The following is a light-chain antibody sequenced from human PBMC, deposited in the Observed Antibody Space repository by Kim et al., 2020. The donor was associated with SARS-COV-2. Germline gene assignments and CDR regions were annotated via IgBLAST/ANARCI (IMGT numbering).Light chain of an antibody. Sequence: DIQMAQSPSSLSASVGDRVTITCRASRDINHYLAWFQQKPGKAPKSLIYAVSNLQRGVPSKFSGSGSGTHFTLTISSLQPEDFATYYCQQYKSYPRTFGQGTKVDIK. J-gene: IGKJ1*01. V-gene: IGKV1-16*02. CDR1: RDINHY. CDR3: QQYKSYPRT. CDR2: AVS.